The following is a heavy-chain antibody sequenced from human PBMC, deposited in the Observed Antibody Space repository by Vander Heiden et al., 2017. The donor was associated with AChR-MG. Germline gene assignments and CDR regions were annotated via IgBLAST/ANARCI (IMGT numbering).Heavy chain of an antibody. CDR3: AKDTIAVAGTSKFDY. CDR1: GFTFDDYA. D-gene: IGHD6-19*01. J-gene: IGHJ4*02. V-gene: IGHV3-9*01. CDR2: ISWNSGSI. Sequence: EVQLVESGGGLVQPGRSLRLSCAASGFTFDDYAMHWVRQAPGKGLEWVSGISWNSGSIGYADSVKGRFTISRDNAKNSLYLQMNSLRAEDTALYYCAKDTIAVAGTSKFDYWGQGTLVTVSS.